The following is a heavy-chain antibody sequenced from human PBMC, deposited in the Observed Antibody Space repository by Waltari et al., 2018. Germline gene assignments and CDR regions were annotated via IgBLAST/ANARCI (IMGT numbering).Heavy chain of an antibody. CDR3: ARDRPFDL. CDR2: LYSGGST. J-gene: IGHJ2*01. CDR1: GFTVNSIY. V-gene: IGHV3-53*02. Sequence: EVQMVATGGGLIQPGGSLRLSCAVSGFTVNSIYMRWVRQAPGKGRGWVSVLYSGGSTFYADSVKGRFSISREISKNTLYLQMNSLRAEDTAVYFCARDRPFDLWGRGTLVTVSS.